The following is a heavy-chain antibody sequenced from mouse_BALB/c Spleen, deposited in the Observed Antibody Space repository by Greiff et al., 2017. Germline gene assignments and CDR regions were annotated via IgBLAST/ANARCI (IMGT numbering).Heavy chain of an antibody. D-gene: IGHD1-1*01. CDR2: INPNNGGT. Sequence: EVQLQQSGPELVKPGASVKISCKTSGYTFTEYTMHWVKQSHGKSLEWIGGINPNNGGTSYNQKFKGKATLTVDKSSSTAYMELRSLTSEDSAVYYCARKGDYYGSSYIWYFDVWGAGTTVTVSS. CDR3: ARKGDYYGSSYIWYFDV. CDR1: GYTFTEYT. J-gene: IGHJ1*01. V-gene: IGHV1-18*01.